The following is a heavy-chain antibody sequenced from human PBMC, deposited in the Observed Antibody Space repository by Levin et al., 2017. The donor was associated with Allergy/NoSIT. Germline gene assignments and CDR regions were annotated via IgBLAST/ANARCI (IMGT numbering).Heavy chain of an antibody. D-gene: IGHD6-19*01. V-gene: IGHV3-23*01. Sequence: GESLKISCAASGFTFSSYAMSWVRQAPGKGLEWVSVISDSGGSTYYADSVKGRFTISRDNSKNTLYLQMDSLRAEDTAVYYCAKSSSGWPRLFDYWGQGTLVTVSS. CDR2: ISDSGGST. CDR3: AKSSSGWPRLFDY. CDR1: GFTFSSYA. J-gene: IGHJ4*02.